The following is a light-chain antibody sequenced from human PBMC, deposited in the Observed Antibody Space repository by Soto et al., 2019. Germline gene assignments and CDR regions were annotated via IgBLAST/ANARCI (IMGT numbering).Light chain of an antibody. J-gene: IGKJ1*01. V-gene: IGKV3-20*01. Sequence: DIVMTQSPATLSLSPGERATLSCRASQSVDSRYFAWYQQKFGQPPRLLIYGASRRATGIPDRFSGSGSGTDFTLTIRRLESEDFAVYYCQQGDTAPGTFGQGTKVDIK. CDR3: QQGDTAPGT. CDR1: QSVDSRY. CDR2: GAS.